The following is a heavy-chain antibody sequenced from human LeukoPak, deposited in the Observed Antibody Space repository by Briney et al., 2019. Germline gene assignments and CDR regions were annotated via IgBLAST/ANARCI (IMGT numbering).Heavy chain of an antibody. J-gene: IGHJ4*02. CDR1: GFTFSSYA. CDR2: ISYDGSNK. CDR3: ARDKWELLAFDY. D-gene: IGHD1-26*01. Sequence: GGSLGLSCAASGFTFSSYAMHWVRQAPGKGLEWVAVISYDGSNKYYADSVKGRFTISRDNSKNTLYLQMNSLRAEDTAVYYCARDKWELLAFDYWGQGTLVTVSS. V-gene: IGHV3-30-3*01.